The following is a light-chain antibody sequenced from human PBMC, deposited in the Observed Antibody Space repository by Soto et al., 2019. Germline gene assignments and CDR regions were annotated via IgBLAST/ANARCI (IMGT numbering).Light chain of an antibody. CDR3: GTWDSSLRTV. CDR1: FSNIGNND. CDR2: DNY. V-gene: IGLV1-51*01. J-gene: IGLJ2*01. Sequence: QSVLTQPPSVSAAPGQKVTISCSGSFSNIGNNDVSWYQQFPGTAPKLLIYDNYKRPSGIPVRFSGSKSGTSATLGISGLQTWDEADYYCGTWDSSLRTVFGGGTKLTVL.